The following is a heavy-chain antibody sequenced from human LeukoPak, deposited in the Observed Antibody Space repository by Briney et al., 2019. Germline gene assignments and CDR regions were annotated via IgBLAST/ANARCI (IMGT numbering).Heavy chain of an antibody. Sequence: PGGSLRLSCAAPGFLFSTYGMDWVRQAPGKGLGWEQPIWSDGNNKFYADSVKVRFTFSRDNPRHTLSLQMNSLRAEETAVYYCVKERGPFDAFDIWGQGTMVTVSS. CDR1: GFLFSTYG. J-gene: IGHJ3*02. V-gene: IGHV3-33*06. CDR2: IWSDGNNK. CDR3: VKERGPFDAFDI.